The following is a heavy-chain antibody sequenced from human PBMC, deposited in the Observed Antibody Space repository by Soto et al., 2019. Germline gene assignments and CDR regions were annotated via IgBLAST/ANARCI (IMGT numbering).Heavy chain of an antibody. CDR2: INHSGST. V-gene: IGHV4-34*01. J-gene: IGHJ1*01. D-gene: IGHD1-26*01. CDR3: ARGYSGSYPFQH. Sequence: QVQLQQWGAGLLKPSETLSLTCAVYGGSFSGYYWSWIRQPPGKGLEWIGEINHSGSTNYNPYLKSRVTISVDTSKNQFSLKLSSVTAADTAVYYCARGYSGSYPFQHWGQGTLVTVSS. CDR1: GGSFSGYY.